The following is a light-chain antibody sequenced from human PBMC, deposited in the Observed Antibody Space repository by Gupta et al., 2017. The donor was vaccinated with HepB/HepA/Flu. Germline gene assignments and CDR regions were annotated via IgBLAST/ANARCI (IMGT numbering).Light chain of an antibody. CDR3: QQANSFPPT. CDR2: AAS. V-gene: IGKV1-12*01. CDR1: QHISSW. J-gene: IGKJ1*01. Sequence: IQMTQSPSSVSASVGDRVTITCRASQHISSWLAWYQQKPGKAPHLLIYAASSLQSGVPSRFSGSGSGTDFTLTISSLQPEDFATYYCQQANSFPPTFGQGTKVEIK.